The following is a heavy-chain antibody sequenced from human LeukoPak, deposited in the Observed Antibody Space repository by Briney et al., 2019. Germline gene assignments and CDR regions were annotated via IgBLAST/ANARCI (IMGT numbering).Heavy chain of an antibody. J-gene: IGHJ4*02. CDR3: ARGRLASTTSTTYDY. V-gene: IGHV3-64*01. CDR2: ITSNGHSA. Sequence: PGGSLRLSCAASGFTFSLYAMHWVRQAPGKGLEYVSAITSNGHSAYYVNSVEGRFTISRDNSKNTLYLQMGSLRAEDMAVYYCARGRLASTTSTTYDYWGQGTLVTVSS. CDR1: GFTFSLYA. D-gene: IGHD2/OR15-2a*01.